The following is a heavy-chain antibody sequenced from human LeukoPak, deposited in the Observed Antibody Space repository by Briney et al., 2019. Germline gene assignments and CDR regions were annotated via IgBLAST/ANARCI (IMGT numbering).Heavy chain of an antibody. V-gene: IGHV3-20*04. J-gene: IGHJ6*03. CDR3: ARGYSYGYIVYYYYYMDV. CDR2: INWNGGST. CDR1: GFTFDDYG. D-gene: IGHD5-18*01. Sequence: GSLRLSCAASGFTFDDYGMSWVRQAPGKGLEWVSGINWNGGSTGYADSVKGRFTISRDNAKNSLYLQMNSLRAEDTALYYCARGYSYGYIVYYYYYMDVWGKGTTVTVSS.